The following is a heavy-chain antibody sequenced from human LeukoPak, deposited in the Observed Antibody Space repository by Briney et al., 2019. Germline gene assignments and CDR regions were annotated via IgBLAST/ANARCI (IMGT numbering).Heavy chain of an antibody. CDR2: LSGSGVSA. J-gene: IGHJ4*02. V-gene: IGHV3-23*01. CDR3: ASVVVTAKIFDY. Sequence: PGGSLRLSCEASGFTFSPYAMTWVRQAPGKGLEWVSSLSGSGVSAYYADSVKGRFTISRDNSKNTLYLQMNSLRAEDTAVYYCASVVVTAKIFDYWGQGTLVTVSS. D-gene: IGHD2-21*02. CDR1: GFTFSPYA.